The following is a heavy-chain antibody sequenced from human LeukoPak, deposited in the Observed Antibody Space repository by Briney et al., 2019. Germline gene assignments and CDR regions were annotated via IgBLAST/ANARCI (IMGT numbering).Heavy chain of an antibody. CDR1: GFTVSSSY. V-gene: IGHV3-66*01. D-gene: IGHD3-3*01. CDR2: IYSGGTT. J-gene: IGHJ5*02. CDR3: ARGVIFGVAASFRWFDP. Sequence: PGGSLRLSCAASGFTVSSSYMTWVRQAPGKGLEWVSVIYSGGTTYYTDSVKGRFTISRDNVKNSLYLQMNSLRAEDTAVYYCARGVIFGVAASFRWFDPWGQGTLVTVSS.